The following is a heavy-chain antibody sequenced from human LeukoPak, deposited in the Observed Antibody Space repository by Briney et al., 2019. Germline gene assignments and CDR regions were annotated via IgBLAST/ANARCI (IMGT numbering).Heavy chain of an antibody. J-gene: IGHJ4*02. Sequence: SETLSLTCTVSGDSISSGGYCWSWIRQHPGRGLEWFGYIYHSGRTYYNPSLKSRITISVDTTNNQFSLKLSSVTAADTAVYYCARDSSGYDYLDYWGQGILVTVSS. CDR2: IYHSGRT. V-gene: IGHV4-31*03. D-gene: IGHD5-12*01. CDR1: GDSISSGGYC. CDR3: ARDSSGYDYLDY.